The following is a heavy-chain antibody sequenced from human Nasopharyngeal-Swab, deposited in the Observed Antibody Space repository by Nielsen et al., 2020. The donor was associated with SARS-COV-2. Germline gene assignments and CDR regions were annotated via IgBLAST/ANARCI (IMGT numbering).Heavy chain of an antibody. Sequence: WVRQAPGQGPEWMGWINTKTGNPTYTQGFTGRFVFSLDTSVSTAYLQISSLKAEDTAVYYCAREANLEYSNWFDPWGQGTLVTVSS. J-gene: IGHJ5*02. D-gene: IGHD2/OR15-2a*01. CDR3: AREANLEYSNWFDP. CDR2: INTKTGNP. V-gene: IGHV7-4-1*02.